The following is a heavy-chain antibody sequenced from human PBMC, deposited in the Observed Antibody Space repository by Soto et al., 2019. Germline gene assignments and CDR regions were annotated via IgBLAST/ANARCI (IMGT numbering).Heavy chain of an antibody. Sequence: ASVKVSCKASGYTFTGYYMHWVRQAPGQGLEWMGWINPNSGGTNYAQKLQGRVTMTTDTSTSTAYMELRSLRSDDTAVYYCARDLYGSGSYYLPYYYYYYMDVWGKGTTVTVSS. V-gene: IGHV1-2*02. J-gene: IGHJ6*03. CDR3: ARDLYGSGSYYLPYYYYYYMDV. CDR2: INPNSGGT. CDR1: GYTFTGYY. D-gene: IGHD3-10*01.